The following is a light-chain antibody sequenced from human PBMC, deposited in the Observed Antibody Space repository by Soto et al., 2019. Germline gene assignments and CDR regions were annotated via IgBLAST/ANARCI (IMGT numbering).Light chain of an antibody. CDR2: EVS. Sequence: QSALTQPASVFGSPGQSITISCTGTSSDVGGYNFVSWYQQHPGKAPKLMIYEVSNRPSGVSNRFSGSKSGNTASLTISGLQPEDEADYYCSSYTTSSTVVFGTGTKGTV. CDR1: SSDVGGYNF. J-gene: IGLJ1*01. V-gene: IGLV2-14*03. CDR3: SSYTTSSTVV.